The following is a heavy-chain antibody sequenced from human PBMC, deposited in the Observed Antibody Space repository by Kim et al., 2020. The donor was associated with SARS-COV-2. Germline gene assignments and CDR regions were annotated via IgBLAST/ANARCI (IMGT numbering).Heavy chain of an antibody. CDR1: GFTFSSYW. J-gene: IGHJ6*03. Sequence: GGSLRLSCAASGFTFSSYWMSWVRQAPGKGLEWVANIKQDGSEKYYVDSVKGRFTISRDNAKNSLYLQMNSLRAEDTAVYYCARDSSGGLRYFDWFYYYYYYMDVWGKGTTVTVSS. CDR3: ARDSSGGLRYFDWFYYYYYYMDV. CDR2: IKQDGSEK. D-gene: IGHD3-9*01. V-gene: IGHV3-7*01.